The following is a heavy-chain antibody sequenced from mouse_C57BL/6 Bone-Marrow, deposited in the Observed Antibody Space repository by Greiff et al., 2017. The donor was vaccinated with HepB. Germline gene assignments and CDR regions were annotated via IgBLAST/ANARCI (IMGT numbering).Heavy chain of an antibody. V-gene: IGHV10-1*01. CDR2: IRSKSNNYAT. CDR1: GFSFNTYA. D-gene: IGHD2-3*01. CDR3: VRDGYYPYYYAMDY. Sequence: EVQVVESGGGLVQPKGSLKLSCAASGFSFNTYAMNWVRQAPGKGLEWVARIRSKSNNYATYYADSVKDRFTISRDDSESMLYLQMNNLKTEDTAMYYCVRDGYYPYYYAMDYWGQGTSVTVSS. J-gene: IGHJ4*01.